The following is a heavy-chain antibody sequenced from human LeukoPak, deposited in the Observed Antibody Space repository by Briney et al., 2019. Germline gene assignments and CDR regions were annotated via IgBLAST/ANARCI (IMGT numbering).Heavy chain of an antibody. D-gene: IGHD3-9*01. Sequence: PSGTLSLTCTVSGGSISSSSYYWGWIRQPPGKGLEWIGSIYYSGSTYYNPSLKSRVTISVDTSKNQFSLKLSSVTAADTAVYYCARSYDILTGYYQPAYYFDYWGQGTLVTVSS. V-gene: IGHV4-39*01. CDR2: IYYSGST. CDR3: ARSYDILTGYYQPAYYFDY. CDR1: GGSISSSSYY. J-gene: IGHJ4*02.